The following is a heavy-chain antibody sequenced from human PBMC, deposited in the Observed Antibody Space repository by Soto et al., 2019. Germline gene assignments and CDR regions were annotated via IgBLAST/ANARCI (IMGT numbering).Heavy chain of an antibody. V-gene: IGHV3-23*01. J-gene: IGHJ4*02. D-gene: IGHD6-13*01. CDR3: ATISDRGIAAALDF. CDR2: ISGSGGTT. CDR1: TFIFTNYA. Sequence: LRLSCAASTFIFTNYAMSWVRQAPGEGLEWVSAISGSGGTTYYAESVKGRFSISRDNSKNTLYLQLNSLRVEDTAIYYCATISDRGIAAALDFWGKGTRVTVSS.